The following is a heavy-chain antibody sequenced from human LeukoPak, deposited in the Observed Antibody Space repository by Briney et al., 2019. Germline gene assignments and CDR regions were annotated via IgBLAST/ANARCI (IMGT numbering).Heavy chain of an antibody. D-gene: IGHD5-24*01. J-gene: IGHJ4*02. CDR2: ISGSGGST. Sequence: PGGSLRLSCAASEFTFSSYAMNWVRQAPGKGLEWVSGISGSGGSTYYADSVKGRFTISRDNSKNTLYLQMNSLRAEDTAVYYCAKDLEMATINDYWGQGTLVTVSS. CDR3: AKDLEMATINDY. V-gene: IGHV3-23*01. CDR1: EFTFSSYA.